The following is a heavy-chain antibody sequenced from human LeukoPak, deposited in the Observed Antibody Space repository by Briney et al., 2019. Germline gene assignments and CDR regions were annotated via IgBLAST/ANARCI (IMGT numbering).Heavy chain of an antibody. CDR2: ISAYNGNT. J-gene: IGHJ4*02. CDR1: GYTFTSYG. D-gene: IGHD3-10*01. CDR3: ARDEVLLLWFGEEGNYFDY. V-gene: IGHV1-18*01. Sequence: ASVKVSCKASGYTFTSYGISWVRQAPGQGLEWVGWISAYNGNTNYAQKLQGRVTMTTDTSTSTAYMELRSLRSDDTAVYYCARDEVLLLWFGEEGNYFDYWGQGTLVTVSS.